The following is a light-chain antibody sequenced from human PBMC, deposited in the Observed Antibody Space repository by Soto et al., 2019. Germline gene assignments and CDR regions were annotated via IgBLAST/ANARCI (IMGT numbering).Light chain of an antibody. CDR1: SSDVGGYNY. V-gene: IGLV2-8*01. J-gene: IGLJ3*02. CDR3: NSYAGSNNWV. Sequence: QSALTQRPSASGSPGQSVTISCTGTSSDVGGYNYVSWYQQHPGKAPKLMIYEVSKRPSGVPDRFSGSKSGNTASLTVSGLQAEDEVDYYCNSYAGSNNWVFGGGTKVTVL. CDR2: EVS.